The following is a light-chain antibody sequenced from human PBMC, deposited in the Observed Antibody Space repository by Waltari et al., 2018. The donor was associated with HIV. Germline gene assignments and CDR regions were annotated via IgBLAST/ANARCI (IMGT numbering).Light chain of an antibody. J-gene: IGLJ1*01. CDR2: RDS. CDR1: SSNIGSNH. Sequence: QSVLTQPPSASETPGQRVTISCSGSSSNIGSNHVYWYQHLPGMAPKLLISRDSQRPSGVPDRFSASKSGISASLAISGLRSDDEADYYCAVWDGSLSGHYVFGTGTKVTVL. V-gene: IGLV1-47*01. CDR3: AVWDGSLSGHYV.